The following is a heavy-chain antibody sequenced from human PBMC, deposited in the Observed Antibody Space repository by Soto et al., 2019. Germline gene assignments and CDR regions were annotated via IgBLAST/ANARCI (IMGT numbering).Heavy chain of an antibody. CDR3: AREDIVVVVAATRGAYYYGMDV. CDR2: MNPNSGNT. D-gene: IGHD2-15*01. J-gene: IGHJ6*02. Sequence: AASVKVSCKASGYTFTSYDINWVRQATGQGLEWMGWMNPNSGNTGYAQKFQGRVTMTRNTSISTAYMELSSLRSEDTAVYYCAREDIVVVVAATRGAYYYGMDVWGQGTTVTVSS. CDR1: GYTFTSYD. V-gene: IGHV1-8*01.